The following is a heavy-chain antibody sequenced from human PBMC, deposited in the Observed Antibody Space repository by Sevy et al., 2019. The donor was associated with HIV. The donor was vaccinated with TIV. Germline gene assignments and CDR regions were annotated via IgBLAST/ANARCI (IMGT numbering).Heavy chain of an antibody. V-gene: IGHV1-24*01. CDR3: APVGRRGSGSYYTPRDY. J-gene: IGHJ4*02. CDR2: FDPEDGET. Sequence: ASVKVSCKVSGYTLTELSMHWVRQAPGKGLEWMGGFDPEDGETIYAQKFQGRVTMTEDTSTDTAYMELSSLRSEDTAVYYCAPVGRRGSGSYYTPRDYWGQGTLVTVSS. D-gene: IGHD3-10*01. CDR1: GYTLTELS.